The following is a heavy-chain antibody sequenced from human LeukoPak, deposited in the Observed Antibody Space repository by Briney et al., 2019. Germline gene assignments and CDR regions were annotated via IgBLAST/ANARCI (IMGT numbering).Heavy chain of an antibody. D-gene: IGHD2-15*01. Sequence: GGSLRLSCSASGFPFSSYAMHWVRQAPGKGLEYVSAISDSGGSTYSADSVKGRFTISRDNSKNTLYLQMSSLRAEDTAVYFCVRGYSFGPYGMDVWGQGTTVTVSS. V-gene: IGHV3-64D*09. CDR2: ISDSGGST. J-gene: IGHJ6*02. CDR3: VRGYSFGPYGMDV. CDR1: GFPFSSYA.